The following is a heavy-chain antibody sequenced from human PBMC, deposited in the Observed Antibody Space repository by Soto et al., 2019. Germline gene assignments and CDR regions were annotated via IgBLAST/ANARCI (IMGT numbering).Heavy chain of an antibody. CDR2: ISWDGGST. D-gene: IGHD3-22*01. J-gene: IGHJ4*02. Sequence: GGSLRLSCAASGFTFDDYTMHWVRQAPGKGLEWVSLISWDGGSTYYADSVKGRFTISRDNSKNSLYLQMNSLRTEDTALYYCAKDHAYDSSGVFDYWGQGTLVTVSS. CDR3: AKDHAYDSSGVFDY. V-gene: IGHV3-43*01. CDR1: GFTFDDYT.